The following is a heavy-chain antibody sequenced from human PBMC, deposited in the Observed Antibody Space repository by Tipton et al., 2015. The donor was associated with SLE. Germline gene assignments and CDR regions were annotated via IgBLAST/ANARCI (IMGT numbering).Heavy chain of an antibody. Sequence: TLSLTCTVSGGSISSYYWSWIRQPPGKGLEWIGYIYYSGSTNYNPSLKSRVTISVDTSKNQFSLKLSSVTAADTAVYYCARHGSTFYAFDIWGQGTMVTVSS. J-gene: IGHJ3*02. CDR2: IYYSGST. CDR3: ARHGSTFYAFDI. V-gene: IGHV4-59*07. CDR1: GGSISSYY. D-gene: IGHD1-26*01.